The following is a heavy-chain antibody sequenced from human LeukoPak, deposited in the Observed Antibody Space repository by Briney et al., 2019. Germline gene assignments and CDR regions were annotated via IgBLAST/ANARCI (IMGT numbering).Heavy chain of an antibody. CDR3: ASGERVVTAIPGYYFDY. V-gene: IGHV1-2*02. CDR2: INPNSGGT. D-gene: IGHD2-21*02. Sequence: ASVKVSCKASGHTFTGYYMHWVRQAPGQGLEWMGWINPNSGGTNYAQKFQGRVTMTRDTSISTAYMELSRLRSDDTAVYYCASGERVVTAIPGYYFDYWGQGTLVTVSS. CDR1: GHTFTGYY. J-gene: IGHJ4*02.